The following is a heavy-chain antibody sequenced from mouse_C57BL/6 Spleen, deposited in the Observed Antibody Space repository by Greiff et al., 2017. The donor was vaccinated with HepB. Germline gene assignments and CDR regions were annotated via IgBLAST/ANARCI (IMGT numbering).Heavy chain of an antibody. CDR3: ARYPIYYGSWGYFDY. D-gene: IGHD2-1*01. Sequence: EVMLVESGPGLAKPSQTLSLTCSVTGYSITSDYWNWIRKFPGNKLEYMGYISYSGSTYYNPSPKSRISITRDTSNNQYYLQLNSVTTEDTATYYCARYPIYYGSWGYFDYWGQGTTLTVSS. CDR1: GYSITSDY. J-gene: IGHJ2*01. V-gene: IGHV3-8*01. CDR2: ISYSGST.